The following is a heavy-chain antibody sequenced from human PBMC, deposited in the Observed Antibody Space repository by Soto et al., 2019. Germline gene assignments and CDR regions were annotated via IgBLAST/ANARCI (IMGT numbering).Heavy chain of an antibody. CDR1: GYIFITYG. D-gene: IGHD3-10*01. CDR3: ARDLDGSGSYYTDY. J-gene: IGHJ4*02. V-gene: IGHV1-18*01. Sequence: ASVKVSCKASGYIFITYGISWVRQAPGQGLEWMGRISAYNGNTRYAQSLQGRVTMTTDTSTNTAYMELRSLRSDDTAVYYCARDLDGSGSYYTDYWGPGTLVTVSS. CDR2: ISAYNGNT.